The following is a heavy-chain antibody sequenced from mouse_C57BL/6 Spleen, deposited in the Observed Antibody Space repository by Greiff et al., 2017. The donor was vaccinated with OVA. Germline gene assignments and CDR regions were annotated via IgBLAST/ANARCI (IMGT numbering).Heavy chain of an antibody. J-gene: IGHJ2*01. D-gene: IGHD2-4*01. CDR2: ISSGGDYI. V-gene: IGHV5-9-1*02. CDR3: TRAESYYDYDGGNYLDD. CDR1: GFTFTSYA. Sequence: EVQLVESGEGLVKPGGSLTLSCAASGFTFTSYAMSWVRQTPEKRLEWVAYISSGGDYIYYADTVKGRFTITRGNASKTLYLQMSKLKSEDTDMYYCTRAESYYDYDGGNYLDDWGQGTTLTVSS.